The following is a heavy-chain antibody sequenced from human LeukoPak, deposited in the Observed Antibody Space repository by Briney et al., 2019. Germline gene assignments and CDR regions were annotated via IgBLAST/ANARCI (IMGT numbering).Heavy chain of an antibody. J-gene: IGHJ4*02. CDR1: GFTFSSYS. D-gene: IGHD4-17*01. Sequence: KPGGSLRLSCAASGFTFSSYSMNWVRQTPGKGLEWVSFISSTSSFIYYADSVKGRFTISRDNAKNSLYLQMNSLRAEDTAVYYCARNYGDLGGYGYWGQGTLVTVSS. V-gene: IGHV3-21*01. CDR3: ARNYGDLGGYGY. CDR2: ISSTSSFI.